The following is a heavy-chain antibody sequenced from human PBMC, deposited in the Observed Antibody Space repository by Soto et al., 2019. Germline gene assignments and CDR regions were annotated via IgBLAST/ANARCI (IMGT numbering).Heavy chain of an antibody. V-gene: IGHV1-69*13. CDR3: ARAPREQPEPSDY. D-gene: IGHD1-26*01. J-gene: IGHJ4*02. Sequence: GASVKVSCKASGGTFISYAISWVRQAPGQGLEWMGGIIPIFGTANYAQKFQGRVTITADESTSTAYMELSSLRSEDTAVYYCARAPREQPEPSDYWGQGTLVTVSS. CDR2: IIPIFGTA. CDR1: GGTFISYA.